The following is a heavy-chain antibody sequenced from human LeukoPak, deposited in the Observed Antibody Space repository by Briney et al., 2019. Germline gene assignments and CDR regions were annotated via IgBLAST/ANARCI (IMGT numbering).Heavy chain of an antibody. D-gene: IGHD2/OR15-2a*01. CDR1: GYIFTNYH. CDR2: INPGGGST. Sequence: ASVKVSCKASGYIFTNYHVHWVRQAPGQGLEWMGIINPGGGSTSYAQKFQGRVTMTRDTSTSTVYMELSSLRSEDTAVYYCARKSDNSYYFDYWSQGTLVTVSS. CDR3: ARKSDNSYYFDY. V-gene: IGHV1-46*01. J-gene: IGHJ4*02.